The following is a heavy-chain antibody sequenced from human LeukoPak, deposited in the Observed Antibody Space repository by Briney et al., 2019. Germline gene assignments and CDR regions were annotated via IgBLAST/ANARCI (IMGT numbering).Heavy chain of an antibody. CDR3: AKVDGRYVRPGATGGFDS. Sequence: PGGSLRLSCAASGFTFSSYAMSWVRQAPAKGLECVSTISDSGGTTFYADSVKGRFTISRDHSKNTLYPQMNSLRAEDTAVYYCAKVDGRYVRPGATGGFDSWGQGALVTVSS. CDR2: ISDSGGTT. V-gene: IGHV3-23*01. J-gene: IGHJ4*02. D-gene: IGHD1-26*01. CDR1: GFTFSSYA.